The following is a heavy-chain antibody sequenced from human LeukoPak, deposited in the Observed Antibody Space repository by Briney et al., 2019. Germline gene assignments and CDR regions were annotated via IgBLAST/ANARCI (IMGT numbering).Heavy chain of an antibody. Sequence: PGGSLRLSCAASGFTFSRFWMSWVRQAPGKGLEWVGRIKSKTDGGTTDYGAPVKGRFTISRDDSKNTLYLQMNSLKTEDTAVYYCTTEVGYYYDYNWFDPWGQGTLVTVSS. CDR2: IKSKTDGGTT. CDR3: TTEVGYYYDYNWFDP. D-gene: IGHD3-22*01. J-gene: IGHJ5*02. V-gene: IGHV3-15*01. CDR1: GFTFSRFW.